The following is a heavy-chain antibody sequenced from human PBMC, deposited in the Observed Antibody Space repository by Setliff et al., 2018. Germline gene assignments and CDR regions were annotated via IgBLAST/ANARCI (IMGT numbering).Heavy chain of an antibody. CDR2: IHHSGST. J-gene: IGHJ3*02. Sequence: KPSETLSLTCTVSGVSITSHYWSWIRQPPGRALEWIGYIHHSGSTNYNPSLKSRVTLSMDTSRNHFSLNLTSLTAADTALYYCAGDNIGPDALDIWGQGTMVTVSS. V-gene: IGHV4-59*11. CDR3: AGDNIGPDALDI. CDR1: GVSITSHY.